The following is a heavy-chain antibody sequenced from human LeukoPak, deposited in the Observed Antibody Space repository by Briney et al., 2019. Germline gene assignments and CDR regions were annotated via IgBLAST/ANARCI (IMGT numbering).Heavy chain of an antibody. CDR3: ARDQDDYGDYVPLDY. CDR1: GFTFSSYS. CDR2: ISSSSSSI. Sequence: GGSLRLSCAASGFTFSSYSMNWVRQAPGKGLEWVSYISSSSSSIYYADSVKGRFTISRDNAKNSVYLQMNSLRDEDTAVYYCARDQDDYGDYVPLDYWGQGTLATVSS. D-gene: IGHD4-17*01. V-gene: IGHV3-48*02. J-gene: IGHJ4*02.